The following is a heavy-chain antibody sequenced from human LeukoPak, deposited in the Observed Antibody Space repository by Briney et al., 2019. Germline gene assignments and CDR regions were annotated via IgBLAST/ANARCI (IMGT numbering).Heavy chain of an antibody. CDR1: GYTFTSYY. V-gene: IGHV1-8*02. D-gene: IGHD2-2*02. Sequence: GASVKVSCKASGYTFTSYYMHWVRQAPGQGLEWMGWMNPNSGNTGYAQKFQGRVTMTRNTSISTAYMELSSLRSEDTAVYYCARGLRGLYGRKNYYYYMGVWGKGTTVTVSS. CDR2: MNPNSGNT. CDR3: ARGLRGLYGRKNYYYYMGV. J-gene: IGHJ6*03.